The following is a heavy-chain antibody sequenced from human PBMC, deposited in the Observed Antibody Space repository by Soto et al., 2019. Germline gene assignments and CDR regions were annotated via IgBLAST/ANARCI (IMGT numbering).Heavy chain of an antibody. CDR2: INHSGST. CDR1: GGSFSGYY. CDR3: ARGITMVRGVSFWAPYGMDV. Sequence: QVQLQQWGAGLLKPSETLSLTCAVYGGSFSGYYWSWIRQPPGKGLEWIGEINHSGSTNYNPSLKSRVTISVDTSKNQFSLKLSSVTAADTAVYYCARGITMVRGVSFWAPYGMDVWGQGTTVTVSS. V-gene: IGHV4-34*01. D-gene: IGHD3-10*01. J-gene: IGHJ6*02.